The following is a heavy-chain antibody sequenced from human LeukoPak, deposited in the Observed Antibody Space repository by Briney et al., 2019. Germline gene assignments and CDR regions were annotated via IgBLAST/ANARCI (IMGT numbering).Heavy chain of an antibody. Sequence: NPGGSLRLSCAASGFTFSTYSVNWVRQAPGKGLEWVSSITSSSSYIKYADSVKGRFTISRDNAKNSLYLQMNSLRAEDTAVYYCARVKAGATIENFYYYYMDVWGKGTTVTVSS. V-gene: IGHV3-21*01. J-gene: IGHJ6*03. CDR1: GFTFSTYS. D-gene: IGHD1-26*01. CDR3: ARVKAGATIENFYYYYMDV. CDR2: ITSSSSYI.